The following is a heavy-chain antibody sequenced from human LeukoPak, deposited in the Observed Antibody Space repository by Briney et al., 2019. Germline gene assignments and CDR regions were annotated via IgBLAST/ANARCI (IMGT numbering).Heavy chain of an antibody. D-gene: IGHD2-15*01. CDR1: GFTFSSYA. J-gene: IGHJ5*02. CDR2: ISGSDGST. Sequence: GGSLGLSCAASGFTFSSYAMSWVRQAPGKGLEWVSGISGSDGSTYYADSVKGRFTISRDNSKNTLYVQMNSLRAEDTAVYYCAKARGFCSGGSCYNPFDPWGQGTLVTVSS. CDR3: AKARGFCSGGSCYNPFDP. V-gene: IGHV3-23*01.